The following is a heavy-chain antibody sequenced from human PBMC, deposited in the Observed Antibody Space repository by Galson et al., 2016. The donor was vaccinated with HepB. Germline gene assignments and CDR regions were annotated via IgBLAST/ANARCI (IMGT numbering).Heavy chain of an antibody. V-gene: IGHV3-9*01. J-gene: IGHJ4*02. D-gene: IGHD3-10*01. CDR3: AKGTGSFIPYYLDH. Sequence: SLRLSCAASGFTLDDYAMHWVRQAPGKGLEWVSGISWNSNTLGYADSVKGRFTISRDNAKNSLYLQMNNLRTEDTAFYYCAKGTGSFIPYYLDHWGQGILVTVSS. CDR1: GFTLDDYA. CDR2: ISWNSNTL.